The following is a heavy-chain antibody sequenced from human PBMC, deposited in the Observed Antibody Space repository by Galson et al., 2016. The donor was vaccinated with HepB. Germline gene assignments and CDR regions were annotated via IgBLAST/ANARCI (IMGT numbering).Heavy chain of an antibody. CDR2: SNWDGDK. CDR3: AHRADTAPFDS. J-gene: IGHJ4*02. Sequence: PALVKPTQTLTLTCTFSGFSLSTTGVGVGWIRQPPGKALEWLALSNWDGDKRYNPSLRSRLTITKDTSKSQVVLTMTHMDPVDTATYYCAHRADTAPFDSWGQGTLVTVSP. CDR1: GFSLSTTGVG. D-gene: IGHD5-18*01. V-gene: IGHV2-5*02.